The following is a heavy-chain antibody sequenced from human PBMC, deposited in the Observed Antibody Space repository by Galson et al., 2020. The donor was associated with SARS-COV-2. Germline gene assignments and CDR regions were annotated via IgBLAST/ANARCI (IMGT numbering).Heavy chain of an antibody. CDR2: IYASGST. V-gene: IGHV4-61*09. CDR3: ARFVSRYSAFDI. Sequence: SETLSLTCTVSGGPISSGDYYWSWIRQSAGKGLEWIGHIYASGSTNYNPSLKSRLTISVDTSKNQFSLKLYSVTAADTAVYYGARFVSRYSAFDIWGRGSMLTVSS. D-gene: IGHD2-15*01. J-gene: IGHJ3*02. CDR1: GGPISSGDYY.